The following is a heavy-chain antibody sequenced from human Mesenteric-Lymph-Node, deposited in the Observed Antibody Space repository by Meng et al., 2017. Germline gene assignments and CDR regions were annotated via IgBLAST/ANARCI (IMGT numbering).Heavy chain of an antibody. V-gene: IGHV4-38-2*01. CDR1: GYSISSGYY. CDR3: AMADGYKLYS. D-gene: IGHD5-24*01. J-gene: IGHJ4*02. Sequence: GSLRLSCAVPGYSISSGYYWGWIRQPPGKGLEWIGSIYHSGITYYNPSLKSRVTISVATSKNQFSLKLSSLTAADTAVYYCAMADGYKLYSWGQGTLVTVSS. CDR2: IYHSGIT.